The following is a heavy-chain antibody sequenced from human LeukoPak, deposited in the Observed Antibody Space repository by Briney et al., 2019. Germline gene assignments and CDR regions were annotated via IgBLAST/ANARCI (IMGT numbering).Heavy chain of an antibody. CDR2: ISSSSSYI. CDR3: AREGTGYSRAFDI. Sequence: PGGSLRLSCAAPGFTFSSYSMNWVRQAPGKGLEWVSSISSSSSYIYYADSVKGRFTISRDNAKNSLYLQMNSLSAEDTAVYYCAREGTGYSRAFDIWGQGTMVTVSS. D-gene: IGHD2-15*01. V-gene: IGHV3-21*04. CDR1: GFTFSSYS. J-gene: IGHJ3*02.